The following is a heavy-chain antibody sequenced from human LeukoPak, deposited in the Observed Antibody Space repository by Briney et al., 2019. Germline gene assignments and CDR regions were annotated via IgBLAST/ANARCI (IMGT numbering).Heavy chain of an antibody. V-gene: IGHV3-74*01. D-gene: IGHD1-26*01. CDR3: VRGAPFDY. Sequence: PGGSLRLSCAASGFTFTNYWMHWVRQAPGKGRVWVSRINSDGTSTAYADSVKGRFTISRDKAKNMLYLQMKSLRVDDAAVYYCVRGAPFDYWGQGTLVAVSS. CDR2: INSDGTST. J-gene: IGHJ4*02. CDR1: GFTFTNYW.